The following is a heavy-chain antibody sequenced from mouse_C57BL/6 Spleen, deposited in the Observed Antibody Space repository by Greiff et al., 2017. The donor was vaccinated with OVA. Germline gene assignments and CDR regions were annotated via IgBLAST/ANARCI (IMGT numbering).Heavy chain of an antibody. CDR2: IDPSDSYT. Sequence: QVQLQQPGAELVRPGTSVKLSCKASGYTFTSYWMHWVKQRPGQGLEWIGVIDPSDSYTNYNQKFKGKATLTVDTSSSTAYMQLSSLTSEDSAVYYCASYDGYAEYAMDYWGQGTSVTVSS. V-gene: IGHV1-59*01. D-gene: IGHD2-2*01. J-gene: IGHJ4*01. CDR1: GYTFTSYW. CDR3: ASYDGYAEYAMDY.